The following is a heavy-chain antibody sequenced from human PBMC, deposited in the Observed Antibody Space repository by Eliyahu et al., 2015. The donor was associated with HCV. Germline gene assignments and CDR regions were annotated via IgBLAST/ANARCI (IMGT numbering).Heavy chain of an antibody. CDR3: AKDFFGGPYGMDV. CDR1: GFDFSDFD. J-gene: IGHJ6*02. V-gene: IGHV3-33*06. CDR2: IWFDGTKK. D-gene: IGHD3-10*01. Sequence: QVQLVESGGGVVQPGSSLRLSCAASGFDFSDFDMXWVRQAPGKGLGWVASIWFDGTKKLYGDALKGRFTISRDNSKNMVYLQMNTLRPEDTALYYCAKDFFGGPYGMDVWGQGTMVTVSS.